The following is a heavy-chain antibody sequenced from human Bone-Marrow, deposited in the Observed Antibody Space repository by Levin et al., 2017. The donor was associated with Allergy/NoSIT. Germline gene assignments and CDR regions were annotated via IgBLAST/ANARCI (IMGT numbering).Heavy chain of an antibody. CDR3: AREQYLVSHTFDY. V-gene: IGHV3-11*01. CDR1: GFTFGDFY. D-gene: IGHD6-13*01. CDR2: ISASGITA. Sequence: PGGSLRLSCAASGFTFGDFYMSWLRQAPGKGLEWISFISASGITAYYADSVKGRFTISRDNANNSLFLQMNSLRAEDTAVYFCAREQYLVSHTFDYWGQGVLVSVSS. J-gene: IGHJ4*02.